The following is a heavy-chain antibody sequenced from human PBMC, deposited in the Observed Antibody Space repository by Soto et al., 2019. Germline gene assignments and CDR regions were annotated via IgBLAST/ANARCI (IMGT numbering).Heavy chain of an antibody. Sequence: ASVKVSCKVSGYTLTELSMHWVRQAPGKGLEWMGGFDPEDGETIYAQKFQGRVTMTEDTSTDTAYMELSSLRTEDTAVYYCATPTYPHSYGYGKSQHGYFDYWGQGTLVTVSS. CDR1: GYTLTELS. CDR2: FDPEDGET. CDR3: ATPTYPHSYGYGKSQHGYFDY. J-gene: IGHJ4*02. D-gene: IGHD5-18*01. V-gene: IGHV1-24*01.